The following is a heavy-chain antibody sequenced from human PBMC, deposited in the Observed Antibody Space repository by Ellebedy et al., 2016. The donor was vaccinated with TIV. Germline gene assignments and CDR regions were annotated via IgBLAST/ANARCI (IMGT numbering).Heavy chain of an antibody. J-gene: IGHJ6*02. V-gene: IGHV1-46*04. CDR1: GYTFTSYY. Sequence: AASVKVSCKASGYTFTSYYMHWVRQAPGQGLEWMGIINPSGGSTSYAQKLQGRVTMTRDTSTSTVYMELSSLGSEDTAVYYCARVMEMATTTYGMNVWGQGTTVTVSS. CDR3: ARVMEMATTTYGMNV. CDR2: INPSGGST. D-gene: IGHD5-24*01.